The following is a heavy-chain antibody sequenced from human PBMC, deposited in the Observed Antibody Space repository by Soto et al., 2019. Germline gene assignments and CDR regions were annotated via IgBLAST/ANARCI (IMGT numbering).Heavy chain of an antibody. J-gene: IGHJ4*02. D-gene: IGHD4-17*01. CDR3: ARVRNGDWYFDC. Sequence: EVQLVESGGGLVQPGGSLRLSCAASGFTFSSYWMHWVRQAPGKGLVWVSRINIDGSTISYADSVKGRFTISRDNAKNTLYLQMNSLRGEDAAVYYCARVRNGDWYFDCWGQGTLVTVSS. CDR1: GFTFSSYW. V-gene: IGHV3-74*01. CDR2: INIDGSTI.